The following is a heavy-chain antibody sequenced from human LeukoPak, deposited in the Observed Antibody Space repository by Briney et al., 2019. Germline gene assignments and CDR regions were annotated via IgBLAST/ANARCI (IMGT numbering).Heavy chain of an antibody. D-gene: IGHD3-10*01. CDR1: GYTFTSYY. Sequence: ASVKVSCKASGYTFTSYYMHWVRQAPGQGLEWMGWINPNSGGTNYAQKFQGRVTMTRDTSISTAYMELSRLRSDDTAVYYCARGVNYGSGSYSFFDYWGQGTLVTVSS. CDR2: INPNSGGT. J-gene: IGHJ4*02. CDR3: ARGVNYGSGSYSFFDY. V-gene: IGHV1-2*02.